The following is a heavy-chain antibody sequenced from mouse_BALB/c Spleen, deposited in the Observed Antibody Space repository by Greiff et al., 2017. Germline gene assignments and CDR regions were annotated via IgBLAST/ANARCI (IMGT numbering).Heavy chain of an antibody. CDR2: ISYSGST. CDR3: ARDVYYGRAGSFAY. CDR1: GDSITSGY. D-gene: IGHD1-1*01. V-gene: IGHV3-8*02. J-gene: IGHJ3*01. Sequence: DVKLQESGPSLVKPSQTLSLTCSVTGDSITSGYWNWIRKFPGNKLEYMGYISYSGSTYYNPSLKSRISITRDTSKNQYYLQLNSVTTEDTATYYCARDVYYGRAGSFAYWGQGTLVTVSA.